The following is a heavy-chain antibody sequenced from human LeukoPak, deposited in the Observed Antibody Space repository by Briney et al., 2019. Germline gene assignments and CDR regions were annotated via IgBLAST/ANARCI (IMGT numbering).Heavy chain of an antibody. V-gene: IGHV4-30-4*01. J-gene: IGHJ4*02. CDR3: AAASDILTGYPFDY. CDR2: IYYSGST. Sequence: SETLSLTCTVSGGSISSGDYYWSWIRQPPGKGLEWIGYIYYSGSTYYNPSLKSRVTISVDTSKNQFSLKLSSVTAADTAVYYCAAASDILTGYPFDYWGQGTLVTVSS. D-gene: IGHD3-9*01. CDR1: GGSISSGDYY.